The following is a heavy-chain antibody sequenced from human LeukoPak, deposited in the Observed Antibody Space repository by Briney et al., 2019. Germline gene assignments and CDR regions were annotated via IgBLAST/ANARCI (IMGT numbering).Heavy chain of an antibody. CDR1: GFTFCDYA. V-gene: IGHV3-49*04. Sequence: GGSLRLSCTASGFTFCDYAMSWVRQAPGKGLEWVGFIRSKAYGGTTEYAASVKGRFTISRDDSKSIAYLQMNSLKTEDTAVYYCTRSRGSLPYYWGQGTLVTVSS. CDR3: TRSRGSLPYY. D-gene: IGHD1-26*01. J-gene: IGHJ4*02. CDR2: IRSKAYGGTT.